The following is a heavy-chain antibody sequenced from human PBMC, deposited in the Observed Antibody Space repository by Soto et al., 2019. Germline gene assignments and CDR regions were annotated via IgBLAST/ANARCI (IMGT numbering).Heavy chain of an antibody. J-gene: IGHJ4*02. CDR3: ARDRGYGGNYVFDF. D-gene: IGHD4-4*01. Sequence: ASVKVSCKASGGTFSSYAISWVRQAPGQGLEWMGGIIPIFGTANYAQKFQGRVTITADESTSTAYMELNTLRAEDAATYYCARDRGYGGNYVFDFWGLGTLVTVSS. CDR2: IIPIFGTA. V-gene: IGHV1-69*13. CDR1: GGTFSSYA.